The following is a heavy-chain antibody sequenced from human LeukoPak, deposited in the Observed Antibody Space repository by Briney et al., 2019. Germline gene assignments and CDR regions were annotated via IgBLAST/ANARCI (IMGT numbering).Heavy chain of an antibody. J-gene: IGHJ3*02. Sequence: SETLSLTCTVSGGSISSYYWSWIRQPPGKGLQWIGYINYSGSTNYNPSLQSRVTISVDTSKNQFSLKLSSVTAADTAVFYCTKVGPTGAFDTWGQGTMVTVSS. CDR3: TKVGPTGAFDT. D-gene: IGHD1-26*01. CDR2: INYSGST. CDR1: GGSISSYY. V-gene: IGHV4-59*01.